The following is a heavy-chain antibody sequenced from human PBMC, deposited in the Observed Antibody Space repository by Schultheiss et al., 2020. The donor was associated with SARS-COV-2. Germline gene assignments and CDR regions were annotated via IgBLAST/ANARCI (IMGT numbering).Heavy chain of an antibody. Sequence: SETLSLTCTVYGGSFSGYYWSWIRQPPGKGLEWIGSIYHSGSTNYNPSLKSRVTMSVDTSKNQFSLNLSSVTDADTAVYYCARENTDYRFVAYWGQGTLVTVSS. CDR1: GGSFSGYY. D-gene: IGHD4/OR15-4a*01. CDR2: IYHSGST. V-gene: IGHV4-34*11. CDR3: ARENTDYRFVAY. J-gene: IGHJ4*02.